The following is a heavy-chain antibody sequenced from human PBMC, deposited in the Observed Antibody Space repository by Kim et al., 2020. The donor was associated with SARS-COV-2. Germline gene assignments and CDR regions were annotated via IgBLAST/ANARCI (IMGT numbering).Heavy chain of an antibody. D-gene: IGHD3-10*01. J-gene: IGHJ4*02. Sequence: SETLSLTCTVSGGSISSSSYYWGWIRQPPGKGLEWIGSIYYSGSTYYNPSLKSRVTISVDTSKNQFSLKLSSVTAADTAVYYCARSPIALWLAGPFDYWGQGTLVTVSS. CDR3: ARSPIALWLAGPFDY. CDR1: GGSISSSSYY. CDR2: IYYSGST. V-gene: IGHV4-39*01.